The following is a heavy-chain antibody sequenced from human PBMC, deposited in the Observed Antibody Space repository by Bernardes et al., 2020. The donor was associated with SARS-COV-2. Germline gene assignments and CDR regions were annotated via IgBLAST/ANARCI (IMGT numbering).Heavy chain of an antibody. V-gene: IGHV1-2*02. D-gene: IGHD3-3*01. CDR3: ARDAGEYYDFWSGYMGYGMDV. CDR2: INPNSGGT. CDR1: GYTFTGYY. Sequence: ASVKVSCKASGYTFTGYYMHWVRQAPGQGLEWMGWINPNSGGTNYAQKFQGRVTMTRDTSISTAYMELSRLRSDDTAVYYCARDAGEYYDFWSGYMGYGMDVWGQGTTVTVSS. J-gene: IGHJ6*02.